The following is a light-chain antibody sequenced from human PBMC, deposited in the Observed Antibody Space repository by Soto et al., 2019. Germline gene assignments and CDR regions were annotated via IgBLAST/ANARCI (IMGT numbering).Light chain of an antibody. J-gene: IGKJ1*01. V-gene: IGKV3-15*01. CDR2: GAS. Sequence: EIVMTQSPATLSVSPGERATLSCRASQSVSSNLAWYQHKPGQAPRLLSYGASTSATGIPARFNGSGSGTEFTLTYSSLKSEDFAVYYFQQYNNWPRAFGQGTKVDIK. CDR1: QSVSSN. CDR3: QQYNNWPRA.